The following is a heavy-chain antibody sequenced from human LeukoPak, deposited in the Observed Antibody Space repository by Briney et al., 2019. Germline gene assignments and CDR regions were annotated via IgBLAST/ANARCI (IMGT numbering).Heavy chain of an antibody. J-gene: IGHJ4*01. V-gene: IGHV4-30-4*01. CDR2: IYYSGST. D-gene: IGHD1-26*01. Sequence: PSETLSLTCTVYGDSISSGDYYWGWIRQPPGKGLESIGFIYYSGSTFYNPTLKSRVTVSLDTSKNQFFLRLSSVTAADTAMYYCAKGEPTSSGSYYFDYWGHGSLVTVSS. CDR3: AKGEPTSSGSYYFDY. CDR1: GDSISSGDYY.